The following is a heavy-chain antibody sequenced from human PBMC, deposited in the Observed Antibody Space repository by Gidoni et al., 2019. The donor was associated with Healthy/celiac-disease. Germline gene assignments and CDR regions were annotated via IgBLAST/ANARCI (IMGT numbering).Heavy chain of an antibody. V-gene: IGHV5-51*01. CDR1: GYSLTSYW. Sequence: EVQLVQSGAEVKKPGESLKISCTGSGYSLTSYWIGWVRQMPGKGLEWMVIIYPGDSDTRYSPSFQGQVTISADKSISTAYLQWSSLKASDTAMYYCARQACSGGSCYGNWFDPWGQGTLVTVSS. CDR3: ARQACSGGSCYGNWFDP. D-gene: IGHD2-15*01. CDR2: IYPGDSDT. J-gene: IGHJ5*02.